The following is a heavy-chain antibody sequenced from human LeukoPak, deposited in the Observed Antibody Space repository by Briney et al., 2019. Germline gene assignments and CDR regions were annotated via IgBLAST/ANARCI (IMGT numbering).Heavy chain of an antibody. V-gene: IGHV3-23*01. CDR1: GFILGTYA. Sequence: GSLRLSCAASGFILGTYAMNWVRQAPGKGLECVSTISSSGKNTYYTDSVKGRFTISRDSSKNTLYLQMNSLRAEDTAVYYCVKGREAYSGSYTPFASWGQGTWVTVSS. CDR2: ISSSGKNT. J-gene: IGHJ4*02. CDR3: VKGREAYSGSYTPFAS. D-gene: IGHD1-26*01.